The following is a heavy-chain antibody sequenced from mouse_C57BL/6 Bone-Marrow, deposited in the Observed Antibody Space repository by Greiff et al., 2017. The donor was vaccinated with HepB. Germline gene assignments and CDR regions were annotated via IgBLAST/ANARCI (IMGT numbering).Heavy chain of an antibody. J-gene: IGHJ1*03. D-gene: IGHD1-1*01. CDR3: AGGGSCTIVARNWYFDV. CDR1: GYTFTDYN. Sequence: VQLQQSGPELVKPGSSVKIPCKASGYTFTDYNMDWVKQSHGKSLEWIGVINPNNGGTIYNQKFKGKATLTVDKSSSTAYMELSSLTSEDTAVYYGAGGGSCTIVARNWYFDVWGTGTTVTVSS. CDR2: INPNNGGT. V-gene: IGHV1-18*01.